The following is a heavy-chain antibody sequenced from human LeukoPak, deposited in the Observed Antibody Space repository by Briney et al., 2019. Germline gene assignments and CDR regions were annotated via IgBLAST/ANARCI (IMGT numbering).Heavy chain of an antibody. CDR1: GFTFSSYW. CDR3: ATEAGDEYSSSLYRD. CDR2: IKQDGSEK. D-gene: IGHD6-13*01. V-gene: IGHV3-7*01. Sequence: GGSLRLSCAASGFTFSSYWMSWVRQAPGKGLEWVANIKQDGSEKYYVDSVKGRFTISRDNAKNSLYLQMNSLRAEDTAVYYCATEAGDEYSSSLYRDWGQGTLVTVSS. J-gene: IGHJ4*02.